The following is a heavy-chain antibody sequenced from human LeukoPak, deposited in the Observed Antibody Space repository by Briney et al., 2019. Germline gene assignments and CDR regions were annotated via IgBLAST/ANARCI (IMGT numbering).Heavy chain of an antibody. CDR1: GFTFDDYA. D-gene: IGHD5-24*01. Sequence: GGSLRLSCAASGFTFDDYAMHWVRQAPGKGLEWVSLISWDGGSTYYADSVKGRFTISRDNSKNSLYLQMNSLRAEDTALYYCAKVVEMATIFSYFDYWGQGTLVTVSS. V-gene: IGHV3-43D*03. J-gene: IGHJ4*02. CDR3: AKVVEMATIFSYFDY. CDR2: ISWDGGST.